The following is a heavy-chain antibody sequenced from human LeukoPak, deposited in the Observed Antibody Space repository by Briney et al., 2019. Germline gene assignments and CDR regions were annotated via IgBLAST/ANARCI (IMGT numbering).Heavy chain of an antibody. Sequence: WGSLRLSCAASGFTFSRYSMNWVRQAPGKGLEWVSSISSSSSYIYYADSVKGRFTISRNNAKNSLYLQMNSLRAEDTAVYYCARGSSGWSPAHAFDIWGQGTMVTVSS. CDR1: GFTFSRYS. V-gene: IGHV3-21*01. D-gene: IGHD6-19*01. J-gene: IGHJ3*02. CDR2: ISSSSSYI. CDR3: ARGSSGWSPAHAFDI.